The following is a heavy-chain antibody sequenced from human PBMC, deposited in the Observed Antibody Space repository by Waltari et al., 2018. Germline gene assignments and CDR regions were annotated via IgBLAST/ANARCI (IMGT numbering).Heavy chain of an antibody. D-gene: IGHD4-17*01. CDR3: AKHDYGDYNFAY. J-gene: IGHJ4*02. Sequence: QLQLQESGPGLVKPSETLSLTCTVSGGSISSSSYYWGWIRQPPGKGLEWIGSIYYSGSTYYNPSLKSRVTISVDTSKNQFSLKLSSVTAADTAVNYCAKHDYGDYNFAYWGQGTLVTVSS. CDR2: IYYSGST. V-gene: IGHV4-39*01. CDR1: GGSISSSSYY.